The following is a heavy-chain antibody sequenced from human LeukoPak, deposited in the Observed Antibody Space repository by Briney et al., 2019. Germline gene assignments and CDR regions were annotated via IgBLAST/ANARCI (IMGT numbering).Heavy chain of an antibody. CDR2: IYPGDSDT. CDR1: GYSFTSYW. CDR3: ARQDGSGSYYSPDDAFDI. J-gene: IGHJ3*02. V-gene: IGHV5-51*01. D-gene: IGHD3-10*01. Sequence: PGESLKISCKGSGYSFTSYWIGWVRQMPGKGLEWMGIIYPGDSDTRYSPSFQGQVTISADKSISTAYLQWSSLKASDTAMYYCARQDGSGSYYSPDDAFDIWGQGTMVTVSS.